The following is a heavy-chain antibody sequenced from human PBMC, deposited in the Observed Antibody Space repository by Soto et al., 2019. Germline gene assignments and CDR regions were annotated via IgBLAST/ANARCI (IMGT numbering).Heavy chain of an antibody. D-gene: IGHD6-19*01. Sequence: EVQLVDSGGALVQPGESLRLSCAASGFTFSDYLMTWVRQAPGKGLEWVATIKQDGNEKYYVDSVKGRFTISRDNAKNSLSLQLIALRAEDTAVYYCAIGHWLGKWGQGTLVTVSS. V-gene: IGHV3-7*01. CDR2: IKQDGNEK. CDR3: AIGHWLGK. CDR1: GFTFSDYL. J-gene: IGHJ4*02.